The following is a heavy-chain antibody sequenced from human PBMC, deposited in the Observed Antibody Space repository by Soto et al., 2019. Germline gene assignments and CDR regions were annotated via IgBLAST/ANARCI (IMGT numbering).Heavy chain of an antibody. V-gene: IGHV3-30*03. D-gene: IGHD2-2*01. J-gene: IGHJ6*02. CDR3: ARAVVPAALGSYGMDV. CDR2: ISYDGSNK. Sequence: GSLRLSCAAPGFTFSSYGMHWVRQAPGKGLERVAVISYDGSNKYYADSVKGRFTIYRDNSKNTLYLQMNSLRAEDTAVYYCARAVVPAALGSYGMDVWGQGTTVTVSS. CDR1: GFTFSSYG.